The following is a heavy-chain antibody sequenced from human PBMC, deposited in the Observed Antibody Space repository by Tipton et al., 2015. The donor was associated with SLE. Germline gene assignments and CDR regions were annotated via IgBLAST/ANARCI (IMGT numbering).Heavy chain of an antibody. J-gene: IGHJ6*02. Sequence: SLRLSCAASGFTFSSYWMHWVRQAPGKGLVWVSRINSDGSSTRYGDSVKGRFTISRDNAKNTLYLQMNSLRAEDTAVYYCARFTIFGVVTIYYGMDVWGQGTTVTVSS. CDR1: GFTFSSYW. CDR2: INSDGSST. CDR3: ARFTIFGVVTIYYGMDV. D-gene: IGHD3-3*01. V-gene: IGHV3-74*01.